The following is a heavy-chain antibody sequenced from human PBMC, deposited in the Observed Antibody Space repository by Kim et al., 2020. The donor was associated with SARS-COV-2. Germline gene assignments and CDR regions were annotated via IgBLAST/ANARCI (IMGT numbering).Heavy chain of an antibody. D-gene: IGHD2-8*02. J-gene: IGHJ4*03. CDR2: ISRIGST. Sequence: SETLSLTCAVSGGSISSSNWWRWVRQPPGTGLEWIGEISRIGSTNSNPSLKSRVTISVDQSQNQFSLKRSSVTAADQAVYYFARSVQRVLLVYGACYFD. V-gene: IGHV4-4*02. CDR1: GGSISSSNW. CDR3: ARSVQRVLLVYGACYFD.